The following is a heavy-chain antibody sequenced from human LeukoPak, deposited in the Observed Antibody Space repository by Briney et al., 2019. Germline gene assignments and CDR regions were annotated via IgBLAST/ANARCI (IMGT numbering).Heavy chain of an antibody. D-gene: IGHD6-13*01. CDR3: ARADSSSWYWRLDY. CDR1: GFTFSSYA. J-gene: IGHJ4*02. V-gene: IGHV4-31*02. Sequence: LRLSCAASGFTFSSYAMSWVRQAPGKGLEWVGYISYSGSTSYYNPSLKSRLTISVDTSKNHFSLKLNSVTAADTAVYYCARADSSSWYWRLDYWGQGTLVTVSS. CDR2: ISYSGST.